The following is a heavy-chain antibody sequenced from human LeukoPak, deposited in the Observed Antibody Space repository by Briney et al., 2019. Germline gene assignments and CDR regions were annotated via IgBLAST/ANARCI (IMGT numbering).Heavy chain of an antibody. CDR3: ARDRYYDSSGYYYGY. J-gene: IGHJ4*02. D-gene: IGHD3-22*01. CDR2: IRYDGSNK. CDR1: GFTFSSYG. V-gene: IGHV3-30*02. Sequence: GGSLRLSCAASGFTFSSYGMHWVRQAPGKGLEWVAFIRYDGSNKYYADSVKGRFTISRDNSKNTLYLQMNSLRAEDTAVYYCARDRYYDSSGYYYGYWGQGTLVTVSS.